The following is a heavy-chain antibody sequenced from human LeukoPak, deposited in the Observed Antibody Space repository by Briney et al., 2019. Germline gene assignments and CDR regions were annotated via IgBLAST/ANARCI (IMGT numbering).Heavy chain of an antibody. Sequence: ASVKVSCKASGYTFTGYYMHWVRQAPGQGLEWMGWISAYNGNTNYAQHLQGRITMTADTSTCTAYMELRSLTSDDTAVYYCARDLGPYYESGGAYAYWGQGTLVTVSS. CDR2: ISAYNGNT. V-gene: IGHV1-18*04. D-gene: IGHD3-22*01. CDR1: GYTFTGYY. J-gene: IGHJ4*02. CDR3: ARDLGPYYESGGAYAY.